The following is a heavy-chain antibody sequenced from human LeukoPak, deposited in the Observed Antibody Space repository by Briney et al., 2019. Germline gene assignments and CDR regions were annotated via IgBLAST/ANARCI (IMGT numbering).Heavy chain of an antibody. CDR2: TYSGGSS. D-gene: IGHD6-19*01. CDR1: GFTVSSNY. V-gene: IGHV3-53*01. CDR3: ARVLLVAGTDY. J-gene: IGHJ4*02. Sequence: PGGSLRLSCAASGFTVSSNYMNWVRQAPGKGLEWVSVTYSGGSSYYADSVRGRFTISRDHSKNTLYLQMNSLRAEDTAVYYCARVLLVAGTDYWGQGTLVTVSS.